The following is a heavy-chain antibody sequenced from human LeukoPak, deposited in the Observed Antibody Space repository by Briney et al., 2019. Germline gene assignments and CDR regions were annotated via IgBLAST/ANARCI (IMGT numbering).Heavy chain of an antibody. CDR3: AILWFGDSPFDY. CDR2: INHSGST. CDR1: GGSFSGYY. J-gene: IGHJ4*02. Sequence: PSETLSLTCAVYGGSFSGYYWSWIRQPPGKGLEWIGEINHSGSTNYNPSLKSRVTISVDTSKNQFSLKLSSVTAADMAVYYCAILWFGDSPFDYWGQGTLVTVSS. V-gene: IGHV4-34*01. D-gene: IGHD3-10*01.